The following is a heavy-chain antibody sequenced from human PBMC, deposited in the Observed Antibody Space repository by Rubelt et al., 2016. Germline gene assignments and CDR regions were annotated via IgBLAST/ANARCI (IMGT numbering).Heavy chain of an antibody. CDR1: GFTFSYYG. D-gene: IGHD5-18*01. J-gene: IGHJ6*02. CDR3: AKRRIQLAGPPGTPGGLDV. V-gene: IGHV3-30*18. Sequence: GSLRLSCAASGFTFSYYGMHWVRQAPGKGLEWVAVISLDGGNKYYADSAKGRFTISRDNSKNTLYLQMNSLRAEDTAVYYCAKRRIQLAGPPGTPGGLDVWGRGTTVTVSS. CDR2: ISLDGGNK.